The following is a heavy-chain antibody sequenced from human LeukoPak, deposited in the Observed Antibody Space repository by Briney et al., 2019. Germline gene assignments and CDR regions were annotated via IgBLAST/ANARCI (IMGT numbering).Heavy chain of an antibody. CDR3: ARVRETLDFDY. Sequence: GGSLRLSCAASGFTFSSYSMNWVRQAPGKGPEWVSSISSSSSYIYYADSVKGRFTISRDNAKNSLYLQMNSLRAEDTAVYYCARVRETLDFDYWGQGTLVTVSS. CDR2: ISSSSSYI. J-gene: IGHJ4*02. CDR1: GFTFSSYS. D-gene: IGHD3-10*01. V-gene: IGHV3-21*01.